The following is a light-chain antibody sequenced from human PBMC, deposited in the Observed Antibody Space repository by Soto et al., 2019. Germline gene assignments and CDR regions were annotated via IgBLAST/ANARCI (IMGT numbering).Light chain of an antibody. CDR3: QQYNTWPPVT. V-gene: IGKV3-15*01. Sequence: EIVMTQSPATLSVSPGERATLSCRASQSFSSNLAWYQQKPGQAPRLLIYGASTRATGIPARFSGSGSGTEFPLTISSLQSEDFAVYYCQQYNTWPPVTFGGGTKVEIK. CDR2: GAS. CDR1: QSFSSN. J-gene: IGKJ4*01.